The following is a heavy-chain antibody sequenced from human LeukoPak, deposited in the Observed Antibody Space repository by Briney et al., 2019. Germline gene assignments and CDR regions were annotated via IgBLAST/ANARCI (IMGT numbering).Heavy chain of an antibody. J-gene: IGHJ5*02. D-gene: IGHD6-13*01. Sequence: KSSQTLSLTCTVSGGSISSGGYYWSWIRQHPGKGLEWIGYIYYSGSTYYNPSLKSRVTISVDTSKNQFSLKLSSVTAADTAVYYCARESIAAAGRFDPWGQGTLVTVSS. CDR1: GGSISSGGYY. V-gene: IGHV4-31*03. CDR3: ARESIAAAGRFDP. CDR2: IYYSGST.